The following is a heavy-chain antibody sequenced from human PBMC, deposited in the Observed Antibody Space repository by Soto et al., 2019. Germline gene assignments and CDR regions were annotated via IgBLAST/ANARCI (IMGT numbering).Heavy chain of an antibody. CDR1: GGSVSSSTAF. CDR2: LYYGGTT. Sequence: PSETLSLTCSVSGGSVSSSTAFWGWVRQPPGKGLEWIVSLYYGGTTYYNPSLKSRVTISVDPSKNQFSLRRTSVTAADTGVYYCARPPDISRGYQGLDVWGQGTTVTVLL. D-gene: IGHD5-12*01. V-gene: IGHV4-39*01. CDR3: ARPPDISRGYQGLDV. J-gene: IGHJ6*02.